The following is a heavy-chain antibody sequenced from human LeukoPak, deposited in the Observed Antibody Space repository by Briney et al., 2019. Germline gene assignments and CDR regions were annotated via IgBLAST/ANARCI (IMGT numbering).Heavy chain of an antibody. J-gene: IGHJ4*02. CDR1: GFTFSSYA. CDR3: ARERGFLDY. D-gene: IGHD5-12*01. Sequence: PGGSLRLSCAASGFTFSSYAMHWVRQAPGKGLEWVAVISYDGSNKYYADSVKGRFTISRDNSKNTLYLQMNSLRAEDTAVYYCARERGFLDYWGQGALVTVSA. V-gene: IGHV3-30-3*01. CDR2: ISYDGSNK.